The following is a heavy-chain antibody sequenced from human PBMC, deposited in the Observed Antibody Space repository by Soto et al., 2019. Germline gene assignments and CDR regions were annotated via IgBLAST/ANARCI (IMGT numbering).Heavy chain of an antibody. CDR1: GYSVSINW. CDR3: ARHLYESSGYRYFDL. D-gene: IGHD3-22*01. Sequence: GESLKISCQGSGYSVSINWIGWVRQSHGKGLEWMGIIYPGDSEVKYSPSFRGKVTISVDTSISTAYLQWSSLKATETAMYYCARHLYESSGYRYFDLWGQGTLVTVSS. V-gene: IGHV5-51*01. CDR2: IYPGDSEV. J-gene: IGHJ4*02.